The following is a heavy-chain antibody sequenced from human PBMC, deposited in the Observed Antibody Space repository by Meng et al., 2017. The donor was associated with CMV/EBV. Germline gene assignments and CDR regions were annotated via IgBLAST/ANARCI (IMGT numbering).Heavy chain of an antibody. V-gene: IGHV1-69*02. D-gene: IGHD3-3*01. CDR1: GGTFSSYT. CDR3: ASGGDITFGVVIMSHYYYYGMDV. Sequence: SVKVSCKASGGTFSSYTISWVRQAPGQGLEWMGRIIPILGIANYTQKFQGRVTITADKSTSTAYMELSSLRSEDTAVYYCASGGDITFGVVIMSHYYYYGMDVWGQGTTVTVSS. CDR2: IIPILGIA. J-gene: IGHJ6*02.